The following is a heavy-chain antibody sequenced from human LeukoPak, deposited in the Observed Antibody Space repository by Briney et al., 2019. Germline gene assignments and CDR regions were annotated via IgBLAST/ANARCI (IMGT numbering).Heavy chain of an antibody. D-gene: IGHD6-19*01. CDR3: ARHRSGWNRDFDY. V-gene: IGHV4-59*08. Sequence: PSETPSLTCTISGGSISSYYWSWIRLPPGKGLEWIGYIYYSGSTNYNPSLKSRVTISVDTSKNQFSLKLSSVTASDTAVYYCARHRSGWNRDFDYWGQGALVTVSS. CDR2: IYYSGST. CDR1: GGSISSYY. J-gene: IGHJ4*02.